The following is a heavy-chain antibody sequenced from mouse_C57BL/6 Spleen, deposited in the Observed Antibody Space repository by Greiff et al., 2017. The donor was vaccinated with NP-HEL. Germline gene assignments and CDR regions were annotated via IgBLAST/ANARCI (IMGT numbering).Heavy chain of an antibody. J-gene: IGHJ3*01. CDR2: IDPENGDT. CDR3: TTDGSRRDGFAY. CDR1: GFNIKDDY. Sequence: VQLQQSGAELVRPGASVKLSCTASGFNIKDDYMHWVKQRPEQGLEWIGWIDPENGDTEYASKFQGKATITADTSSNTAYLQLSSLTSEDTAVYYCTTDGSRRDGFAYWGQGTLVTVSA. V-gene: IGHV14-4*01. D-gene: IGHD1-1*01.